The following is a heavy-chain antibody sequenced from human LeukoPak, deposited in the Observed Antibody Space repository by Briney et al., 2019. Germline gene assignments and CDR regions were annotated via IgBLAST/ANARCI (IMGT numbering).Heavy chain of an antibody. CDR2: IYTSGST. V-gene: IGHV4-61*02. Sequence: SETLSLTCTVSGGSITSGSYYWSWIRQPAGKGLEWIGRIYTSGSTNYNPSLDSRVTISEDTSKNQSYMNLTSVTSADTAVYYCARGLGRGVIVTEGWFDHWGQGILVTVSS. D-gene: IGHD3-10*01. CDR1: GGSITSGSYY. J-gene: IGHJ5*02. CDR3: ARGLGRGVIVTEGWFDH.